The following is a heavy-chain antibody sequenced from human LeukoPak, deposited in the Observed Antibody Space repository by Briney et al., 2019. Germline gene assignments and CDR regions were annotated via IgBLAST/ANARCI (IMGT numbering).Heavy chain of an antibody. J-gene: IGHJ3*01. V-gene: IGHV3-21*01. Sequence: GGSLRLSCAASGFTFSSYSMNWVRQAPGKGLEWVSSISSSSSYIYYADSVKGRFTISRDNAKNSLYLQMNSLRAEDTAVYYCARVSSGCSGGSCYLSLNEAFDVRGQGTMVTVSS. CDR2: ISSSSSYI. CDR1: GFTFSSYS. D-gene: IGHD2-15*01. CDR3: ARVSSGCSGGSCYLSLNEAFDV.